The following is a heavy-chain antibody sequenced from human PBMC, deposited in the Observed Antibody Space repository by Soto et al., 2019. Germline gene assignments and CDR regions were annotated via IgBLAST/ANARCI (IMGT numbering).Heavy chain of an antibody. Sequence: GASVKVSFKASGYTLTSYAMHWVRQAPGQRLEWMGWINAGNGNTSYAQKFQGRVSMTTDTSTTTDYMELRSLRSDDTAVYYCARVVPGAEAWFGPWGQGSLVTVS. CDR3: ARVVPGAEAWFGP. CDR2: INAGNGNT. V-gene: IGHV1-3*01. J-gene: IGHJ5*02. D-gene: IGHD2-2*01. CDR1: GYTLTSYA.